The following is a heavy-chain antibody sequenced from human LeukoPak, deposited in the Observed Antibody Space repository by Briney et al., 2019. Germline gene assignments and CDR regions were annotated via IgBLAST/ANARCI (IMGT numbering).Heavy chain of an antibody. V-gene: IGHV3-23*01. Sequence: PGGFLRLSCAASGFTFSSYSMNWVRQAPGKGLEWVSAISGSGGSTYYADSVKGRFTISRDNSKNTLYLQMNSLRAEDTAVYYCAKDKKAIAVAGLPDYWGQGTLVTVSS. D-gene: IGHD6-19*01. J-gene: IGHJ4*02. CDR1: GFTFSSYS. CDR2: ISGSGGST. CDR3: AKDKKAIAVAGLPDY.